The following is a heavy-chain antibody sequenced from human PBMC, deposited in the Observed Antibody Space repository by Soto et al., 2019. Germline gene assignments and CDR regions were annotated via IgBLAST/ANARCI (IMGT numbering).Heavy chain of an antibody. D-gene: IGHD2-21*01. V-gene: IGHV1-69*13. CDR2: IIPIFGTA. CDR3: ARELYSCGAECPYYMDY. J-gene: IGHJ4*02. CDR1: GGTFSSYA. Sequence: GASVKVSCKASGGTFSSYAISWVRQAPGQGLEWMGGIIPIFGTANYAQKFQGRVTITADESTSTAYMELSSPRSEDTAVYYCARELYSCGAECPYYMDYWGQGTPVTVSS.